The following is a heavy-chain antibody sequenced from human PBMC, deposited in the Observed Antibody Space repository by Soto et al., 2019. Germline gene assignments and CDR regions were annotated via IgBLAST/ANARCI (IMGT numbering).Heavy chain of an antibody. Sequence: GGSLRLSCAASGFTFSNAWMSWVRQAPGKGPEWVGRIKSKTDGGTTDYAAPVKGRFTISRDDSKNTLYLQMNSLKTEDTAVYYCTTSSVWGSYSNWFDPWGQGTLVTVSS. CDR1: GFTFSNAW. V-gene: IGHV3-15*01. D-gene: IGHD3-16*01. J-gene: IGHJ5*02. CDR2: IKSKTDGGTT. CDR3: TTSSVWGSYSNWFDP.